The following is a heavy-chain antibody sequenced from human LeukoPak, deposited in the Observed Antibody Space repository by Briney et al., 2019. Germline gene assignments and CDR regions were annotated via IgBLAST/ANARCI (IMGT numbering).Heavy chain of an antibody. V-gene: IGHV4-34*01. Sequence: SETLSLTCAVYGESFSGYYWSWIRQPPGKGLEWIGEINHSGSTNYNPSLKSRVTISVDTSKNQFSLKLSSVTAADTAVYYCARGSGRGFDYWGQGTLVTVSS. D-gene: IGHD3-10*01. CDR2: INHSGST. CDR1: GESFSGYY. J-gene: IGHJ4*02. CDR3: ARGSGRGFDY.